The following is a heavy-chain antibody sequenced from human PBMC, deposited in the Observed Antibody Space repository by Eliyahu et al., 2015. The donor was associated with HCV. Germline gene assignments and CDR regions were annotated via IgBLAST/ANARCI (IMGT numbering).Heavy chain of an antibody. CDR2: IHFSGXT. CDR1: GAXISSXY. V-gene: IGHV4-59*01. D-gene: IGHD6-19*01. Sequence: QVQLQESGPGLVKPSETLSXTCXVSGAXISSXYXSWIRQPPGKGXEWIAYIHFSGXTNYNPSLKSRVTISVDTSKNEFSLKLSSVTAADTAVYYCASGGGGIAVAGTGGWFDPWGQGTLVTVSS. CDR3: ASGGGGIAVAGTGGWFDP. J-gene: IGHJ5*02.